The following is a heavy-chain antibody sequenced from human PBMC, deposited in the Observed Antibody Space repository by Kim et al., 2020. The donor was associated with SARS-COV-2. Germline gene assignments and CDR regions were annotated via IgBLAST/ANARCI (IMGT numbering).Heavy chain of an antibody. CDR3: VRVAAPKVVDFDY. Sequence: GGSLRLSCAVSGFTFSDHYMDWVRQGPGKGLEWVGRSRNKANSYSTDYAASVKGRFIISRDDLKNSRYLQMNSLKTEDTAVYYCVRVAAPKVVDFDYWGQGTLVTVSS. J-gene: IGHJ4*01. CDR1: GFTFSDHY. V-gene: IGHV3-72*01. CDR2: SRNKANSYST. D-gene: IGHD2-15*01.